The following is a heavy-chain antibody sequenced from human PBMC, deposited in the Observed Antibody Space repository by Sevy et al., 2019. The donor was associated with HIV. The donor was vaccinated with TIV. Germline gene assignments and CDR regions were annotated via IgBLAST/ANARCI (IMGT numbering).Heavy chain of an antibody. CDR1: GFSLETYW. CDR3: VRAIQSEGSF. J-gene: IGHJ4*02. Sequence: GGSLRLSCAASGFSLETYWMNWVRQAPGKPLQLVANIKEDDTVKYYVDSLKGRFTLFRDNGRNLVYLVMNNLRVEDTALYYCVRAIQSEGSFWGQGTLVTVSS. CDR2: IKEDDTVK. D-gene: IGHD2-2*02. V-gene: IGHV3-7*04.